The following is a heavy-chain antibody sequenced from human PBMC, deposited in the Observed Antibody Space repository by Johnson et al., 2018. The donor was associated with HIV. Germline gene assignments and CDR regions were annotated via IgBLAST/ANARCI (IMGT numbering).Heavy chain of an antibody. CDR3: AGDRLPAAIGLAYRGAIGI. CDR1: GFTFSSYA. Sequence: QMLLVESGGGVVQPGRSLRLSCAASGFTFSSYAMHWVRQAPGKGLEWVAVISYDGSNKYYADSVKGRFTISRDNSKNTLYLQMNSLRAEDTAVDYCAGDRLPAAIGLAYRGAIGIRGQGTMVSVSS. V-gene: IGHV3-30-3*01. J-gene: IGHJ3*02. CDR2: ISYDGSNK. D-gene: IGHD2-2*02.